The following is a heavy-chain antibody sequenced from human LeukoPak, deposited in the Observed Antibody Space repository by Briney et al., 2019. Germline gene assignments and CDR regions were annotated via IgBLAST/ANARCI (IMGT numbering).Heavy chain of an antibody. CDR2: IYYSGST. CDR1: GGSIGSGGYY. D-gene: IGHD3-22*01. Sequence: PSQTLSLTCTVSGGSIGSGGYYWGWIRQPPGKGLEWIGSIYYSGSTYYNPSLKSRVTISVDTSKNQFSLKLSSVTAADTAVYYCARLPPSSSGYTYYFDYWGQGTLVTVSS. J-gene: IGHJ4*02. CDR3: ARLPPSSSGYTYYFDY. V-gene: IGHV4-39*01.